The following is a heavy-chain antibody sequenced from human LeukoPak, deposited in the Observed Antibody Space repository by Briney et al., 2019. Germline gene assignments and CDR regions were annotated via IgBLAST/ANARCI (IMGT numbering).Heavy chain of an antibody. Sequence: SSETLSLTCTVSGGSISSYYWSWIRQPPGKGLEWIGYIYYSGSTNYNPSLKSRVTIPVDTSKNQFSLKLNSVTAADTAVYYCARTSEDCSSTSCYQYWFDPWGQGTLVTVSS. CDR2: IYYSGST. D-gene: IGHD2-2*01. CDR1: GGSISSYY. V-gene: IGHV4-59*01. J-gene: IGHJ5*02. CDR3: ARTSEDCSSTSCYQYWFDP.